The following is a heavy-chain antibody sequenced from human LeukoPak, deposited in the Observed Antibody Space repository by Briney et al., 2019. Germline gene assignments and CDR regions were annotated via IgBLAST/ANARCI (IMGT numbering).Heavy chain of an antibody. J-gene: IGHJ4*02. CDR1: GFTFSNYA. CDR3: AKDHVDTAVALGDY. Sequence: PGRSLRLSCAASGFTFSNYAMSWVRQAPGKGLEWVSAISGSGGSTYYADSVKGRFTISRDNSKNTLYLQMNSLRAEDTAVYYCAKDHVDTAVALGDYWGQGTLVTVSS. D-gene: IGHD5-18*01. V-gene: IGHV3-23*01. CDR2: ISGSGGST.